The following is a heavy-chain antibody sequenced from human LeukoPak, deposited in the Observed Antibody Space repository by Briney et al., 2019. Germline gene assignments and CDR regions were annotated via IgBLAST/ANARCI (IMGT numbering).Heavy chain of an antibody. V-gene: IGHV1-18*01. D-gene: IGHD3-9*01. CDR1: GYTFTSYG. CDR3: ARVYDILTDYMNWFDP. J-gene: IGHJ5*02. Sequence: ASVKVSCKASGYTFTSYGISWVRQAPGQGLEWMGWISAYNGNTNYAQELKGRVTMTTDTSTSTAYMELRSLRSDDTAVYYCARVYDILTDYMNWFDPWGQGTLVTVSS. CDR2: ISAYNGNT.